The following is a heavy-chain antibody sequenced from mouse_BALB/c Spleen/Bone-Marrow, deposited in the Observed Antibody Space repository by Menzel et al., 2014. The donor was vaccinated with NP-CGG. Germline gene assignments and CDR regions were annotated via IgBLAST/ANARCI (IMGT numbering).Heavy chain of an antibody. V-gene: IGHV4-1*02. D-gene: IGHD1-2*01. CDR3: GRQGYYGYFAY. CDR2: INPDSSTI. CDR1: GFDFSRYW. Sequence: EVQLQQSGGGLVQPGGSLKLSCAAPGFDFSRYWMSWVRQAPGKGLEWIGEINPDSSTINYTPSLKDKSIISRDNAKNTLYLQMSKVRSEDTALYYCGRQGYYGYFAYWGQGTLVTVSA. J-gene: IGHJ3*01.